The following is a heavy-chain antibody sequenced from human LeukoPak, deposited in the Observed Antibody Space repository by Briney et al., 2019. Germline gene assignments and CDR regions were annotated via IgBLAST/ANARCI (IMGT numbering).Heavy chain of an antibody. J-gene: IGHJ4*02. CDR3: AKDQLGSPIIDY. D-gene: IGHD3-10*01. V-gene: IGHV3-30*18. CDR1: GFTFSSYG. CDR2: ISYDGSDK. Sequence: PGGSLRLSCAASGFTFSSYGIHWVRQAPGKGLEWVAVISYDGSDKYYADSVKGRFTISRDNSKNTLYLQMNSLRAEDTAVYYCAKDQLGSPIIDYWGRGTLVTVSS.